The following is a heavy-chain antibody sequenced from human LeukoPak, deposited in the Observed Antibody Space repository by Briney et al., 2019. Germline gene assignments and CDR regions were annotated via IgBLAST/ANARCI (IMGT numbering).Heavy chain of an antibody. CDR1: VFIFSSYA. Sequence: GGSLRLSCAASVFIFSSYALSWVRQAPGKGLEWVSAISDNGGTTFYADSVKGRFTITRDNSKNTLYVQMNSLRGEDTAVYYCAKDYGPKQLVFFDSWGQGTLVTVSS. D-gene: IGHD6-13*01. CDR3: AKDYGPKQLVFFDS. CDR2: ISDNGGTT. V-gene: IGHV3-23*01. J-gene: IGHJ4*02.